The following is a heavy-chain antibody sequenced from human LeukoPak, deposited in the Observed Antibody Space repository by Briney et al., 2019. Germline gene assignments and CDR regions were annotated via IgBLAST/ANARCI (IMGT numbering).Heavy chain of an antibody. V-gene: IGHV3-21*01. Sequence: GGSLRLSCAASGFAFSDYGMNWVRQAPGRGLEWLSSIGSRGNAIYYADSVKGRFTISRDNAKNSLYLQMNSLRAEDTAVYYCARDSSSWYFDYWGQGTLVTVSS. CDR1: GFAFSDYG. J-gene: IGHJ4*02. D-gene: IGHD6-13*01. CDR2: IGSRGNAI. CDR3: ARDSSSWYFDY.